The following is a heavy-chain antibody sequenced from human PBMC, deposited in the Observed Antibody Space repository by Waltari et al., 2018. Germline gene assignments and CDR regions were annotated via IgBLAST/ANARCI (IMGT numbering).Heavy chain of an antibody. CDR1: GYTFPGYY. J-gene: IGHJ4*02. CDR2: INPNSGGT. V-gene: IGHV1-2*02. CDR3: ATRYFDWLGGPGGFDY. Sequence: QVQLVQSGAEVKKPGASVKVACKASGYTFPGYYMHWVRQAPGQGLEWMGWINPNSGGTNYAQKFQGRVTMTRDTSISTAYMELSRLRSDDTAVYYCATRYFDWLGGPGGFDYWGQGTLVTVSS. D-gene: IGHD3-9*01.